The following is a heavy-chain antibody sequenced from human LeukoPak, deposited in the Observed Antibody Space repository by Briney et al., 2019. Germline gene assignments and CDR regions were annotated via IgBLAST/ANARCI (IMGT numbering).Heavy chain of an antibody. J-gene: IGHJ6*02. V-gene: IGHV1-46*01. CDR3: ARDRHYYYYGMDV. Sequence: ASVKVSCKASGYTFTNYYMHWVRQAPGQGLEWMGIINPSGGSTDYAQKFQGRVTVTRDTSTSMVYMELSSLRSEDTAVYYCARDRHYYYYGMDVWGQGTTVTVSS. CDR1: GYTFTNYY. CDR2: INPSGGST.